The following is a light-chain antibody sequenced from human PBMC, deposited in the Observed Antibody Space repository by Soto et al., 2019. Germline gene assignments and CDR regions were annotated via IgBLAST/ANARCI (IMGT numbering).Light chain of an antibody. V-gene: IGKV3-20*01. Sequence: EVVMRQCPATLSVSPGEGATLSCGASQGIGDTLAWYQHKPGQTPRLLIFGASKRATGIPDRFSGSGSGRDFTLTISGLEPEDFAVYYCQQYGSSPLISFGQGTRLEI. CDR2: GAS. CDR3: QQYGSSPLIS. J-gene: IGKJ5*01. CDR1: QGIGDT.